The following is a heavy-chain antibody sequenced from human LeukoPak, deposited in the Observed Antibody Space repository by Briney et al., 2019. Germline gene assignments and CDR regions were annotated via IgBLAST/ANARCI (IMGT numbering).Heavy chain of an antibody. D-gene: IGHD2-21*02. CDR3: TRLAIGGDGYDF. J-gene: IGHJ4*02. CDR1: GFPYCVYA. CDR2: IRSKNYGGTP. V-gene: IGHV3-49*03. Sequence: GGSLRLSCIASGFPYCVYAVRCFRGARGKGLVWGGLIRSKNYGGTPEYAAAVKDIFTVSRDYSKSSAYLQMESLKTEDTALYYCTRLAIGGDGYDFWGQGTLVTVSS.